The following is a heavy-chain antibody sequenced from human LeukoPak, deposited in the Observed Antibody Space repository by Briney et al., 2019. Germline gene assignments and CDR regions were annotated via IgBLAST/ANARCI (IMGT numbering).Heavy chain of an antibody. Sequence: GGSLRLSCAASGFTFSSYSMNWVRQAPGKGLEWVSSISSSSSSYIYYADSVKGRFTISRDNAKNSLYLQMNSLRAEDTAVYYCARGYYDSYTYTAGYWGQGTLVTVSS. V-gene: IGHV3-21*01. CDR1: GFTFSSYS. CDR2: ISSSSSSYI. CDR3: ARGYYDSYTYTAGY. D-gene: IGHD3-16*01. J-gene: IGHJ4*02.